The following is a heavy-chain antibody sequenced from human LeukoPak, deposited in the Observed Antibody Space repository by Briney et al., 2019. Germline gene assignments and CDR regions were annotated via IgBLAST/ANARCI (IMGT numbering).Heavy chain of an antibody. CDR1: GLTFGNYG. CDR3: AKEKVVVVPAATLDY. CDR2: ISYDGSYT. V-gene: IGHV3-30*18. D-gene: IGHD2-2*01. J-gene: IGHJ4*02. Sequence: GGSLRLSCAPSGLTFGNYGMRGGRQGPGEGGEWVTVISYDGSYTSYAASVKGRFTISRDNPKNTLYLQMNSLRAEDTAVYYCAKEKVVVVPAATLDYWGQGTLVTVSS.